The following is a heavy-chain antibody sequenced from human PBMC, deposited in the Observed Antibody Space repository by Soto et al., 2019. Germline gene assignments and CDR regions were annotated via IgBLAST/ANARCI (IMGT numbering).Heavy chain of an antibody. V-gene: IGHV3-23*01. CDR3: EKDQGITMIVVVIGAFDI. CDR2: ISGSGGRT. Sequence: EVQLLESGGGLVQPGGSLRLSCAASGFTFSSYAMSWVRQAPGKGLEWVSAISGSGGRTYYADSVEGRFTISRDKSKNTLYLQRNSLRAEDTAVYYCEKDQGITMIVVVIGAFDIWGQWTIFTVSS. CDR1: GFTFSSYA. D-gene: IGHD3-22*01. J-gene: IGHJ3*02.